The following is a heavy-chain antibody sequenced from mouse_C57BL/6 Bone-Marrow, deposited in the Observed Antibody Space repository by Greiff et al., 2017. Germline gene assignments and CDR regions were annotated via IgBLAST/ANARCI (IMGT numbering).Heavy chain of an antibody. V-gene: IGHV1-52*01. CDR2: IDPSDSET. J-gene: IGHJ4*01. CDR1: GYTFTSYW. CDR3: ARLWLHYYAMDY. Sequence: VKLQQPGAELVRPGSSVKLSCKASGYTFTSYWMHWVKQRPIQGLEWIGNIDPSDSETHYNQKFKDKATLTVDKSSSTAYMQLSSLTSEDSAVYYWARLWLHYYAMDYWGQGTSVTVAS. D-gene: IGHD2-2*01.